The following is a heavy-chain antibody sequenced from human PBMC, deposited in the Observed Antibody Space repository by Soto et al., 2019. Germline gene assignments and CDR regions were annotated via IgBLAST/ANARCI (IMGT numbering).Heavy chain of an antibody. CDR3: ARAEGRWLQLGDY. CDR2: ISYDGSNK. Sequence: VQLLESGGGLVQPGGSLRLSCAASGFTFTTYAMHWVRQAPGKGLEWVAVISYDGSNKFHADSVKGRFTISRDSSKNTLYLQMNSLRPEDTAVYYCARAEGRWLQLGDYWGQGTQVTVSS. CDR1: GFTFTTYA. V-gene: IGHV3-30-3*01. J-gene: IGHJ4*02. D-gene: IGHD5-12*01.